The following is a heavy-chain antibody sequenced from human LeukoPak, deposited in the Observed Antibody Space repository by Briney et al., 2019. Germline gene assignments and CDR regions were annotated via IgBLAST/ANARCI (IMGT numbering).Heavy chain of an antibody. D-gene: IGHD6-13*01. CDR2: ISYDGSNK. V-gene: IGHV3-30-3*01. J-gene: IGHJ3*02. CDR1: GFTFSSYA. Sequence: PGGSLRLSCAASGFTFSSYAMHWVRQAPGKGLEWVAVISYDGSNKYYADSVKGRFTISRDNSKNTLYLQMNSLRAEDTAVYYCAKDQPWSSSWNRPDAFDIWGQGTMVTVSS. CDR3: AKDQPWSSSWNRPDAFDI.